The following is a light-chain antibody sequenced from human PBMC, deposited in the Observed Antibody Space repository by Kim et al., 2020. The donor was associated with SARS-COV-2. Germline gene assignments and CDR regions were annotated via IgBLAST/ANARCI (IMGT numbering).Light chain of an antibody. V-gene: IGKV1-39*01. CDR1: QTMISY. CDR3: QQSFSIPLT. J-gene: IGKJ4*01. CDR2: TAS. Sequence: DIKMTQSPSSLSASVGDRVTITCRASQTMISYLNWYQQKPGKAPKLLISTASTLESGVPSRFSGSGSGTDYSLTISSLQPEDSATYYCQQSFSIPLTFGGGTKVDIK.